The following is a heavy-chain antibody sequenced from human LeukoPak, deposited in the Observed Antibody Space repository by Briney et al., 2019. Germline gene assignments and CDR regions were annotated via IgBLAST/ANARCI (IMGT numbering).Heavy chain of an antibody. Sequence: SETLSLTCTVSGGSISSYYWSWIRQPAGKGPEWIGRIYTSGSTNYNPSLKSRVTMSVDTSKNQFSLKLSSVTAADTAVYYCARISIGRSDGTTSDFDYWGQGTLVTVSS. CDR2: IYTSGST. CDR1: GGSISSYY. D-gene: IGHD1-7*01. V-gene: IGHV4-4*07. J-gene: IGHJ4*02. CDR3: ARISIGRSDGTTSDFDY.